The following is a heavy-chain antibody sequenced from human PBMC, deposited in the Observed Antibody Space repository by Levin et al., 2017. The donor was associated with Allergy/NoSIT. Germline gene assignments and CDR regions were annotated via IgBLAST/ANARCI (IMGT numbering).Heavy chain of an antibody. V-gene: IGHV3-43*01. CDR3: AKDISGDGYNRHFDY. J-gene: IGHJ4*02. D-gene: IGHD5-24*01. CDR2: ISWDGGST. CDR1: GFTFDDYT. Sequence: GESLKISCAASGFTFDDYTMHWVRQAPGKGLEWVSLISWDGGSTYYADSVKGRFNISRDNSKNSLYLQMNSLRTEDTALYYCAKDISGDGYNRHFDYWGQGTLVTVSS.